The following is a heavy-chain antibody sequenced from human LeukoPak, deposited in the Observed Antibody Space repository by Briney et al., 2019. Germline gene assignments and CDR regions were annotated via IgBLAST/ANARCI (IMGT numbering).Heavy chain of an antibody. CDR1: GFSFSVYW. CDR3: AKNGDRGAYCSGGSCYPYYYYYIDV. CDR2: IKTDGSIT. Sequence: GGSLRLSCAASGFSFSVYWMHWVRQAPGKGPVWVSRIKTDGSITDYADSVKGRFTISRDNAKNTLYLQMNSLRAEDTAIYYCAKNGDRGAYCSGGSCYPYYYYYIDVWGKGTTVTISS. D-gene: IGHD2-15*01. J-gene: IGHJ6*03. V-gene: IGHV3-74*01.